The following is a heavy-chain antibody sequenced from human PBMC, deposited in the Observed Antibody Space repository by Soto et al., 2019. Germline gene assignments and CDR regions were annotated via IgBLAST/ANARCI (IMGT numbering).Heavy chain of an antibody. D-gene: IGHD3-22*01. CDR1: GFTFSSYG. CDR3: ARPDSSGYYWGLDY. V-gene: IGHV3-33*01. CDR2: IWYDGSNK. J-gene: IGHJ4*02. Sequence: QVQLVESGGGVVQPGRSLRLSCAASGFTFSSYGMHWVRQAPGKGLEWVALIWYDGSNKYYADSVKGRFTISRDNSKNTRYLQMNSLRAEDTAVYYCARPDSSGYYWGLDYWGQGTLVTVSS.